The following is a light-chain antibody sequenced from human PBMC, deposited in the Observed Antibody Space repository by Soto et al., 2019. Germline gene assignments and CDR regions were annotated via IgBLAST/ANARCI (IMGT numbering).Light chain of an antibody. CDR2: DAS. J-gene: IGKJ5*01. V-gene: IGKV3-11*01. CDR3: QQRSSWIT. CDR1: QSVSSL. Sequence: IVLTQSPATLSLLPGETAILSCRASQSVSSLLSWYQQKPGQAPRLLIYDASSRAPGVPARFRGSGSGTDFTLTISSLEPEDFALYYCQQRSSWITFGQGTRLEIE.